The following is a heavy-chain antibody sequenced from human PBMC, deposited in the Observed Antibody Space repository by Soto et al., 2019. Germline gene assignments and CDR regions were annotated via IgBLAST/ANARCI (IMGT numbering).Heavy chain of an antibody. CDR1: GGSISSSGYY. Sequence: SETLSLTCTVSGGSISSSGYYWGWIRQPPGKGLEWIGSIYYSGSTYYNPSLKSRVTISVDTSKNQFSLKLSSVTAADTAVYYCARHFRQQLVRVKDWFDPWGQGTLVTVSS. J-gene: IGHJ5*02. CDR3: ARHFRQQLVRVKDWFDP. V-gene: IGHV4-39*01. D-gene: IGHD6-13*01. CDR2: IYYSGST.